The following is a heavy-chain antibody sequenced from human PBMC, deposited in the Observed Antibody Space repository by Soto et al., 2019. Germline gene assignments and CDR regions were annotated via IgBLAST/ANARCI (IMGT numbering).Heavy chain of an antibody. CDR3: ARVPDYDILTGYYSGENY. CDR2: IYYSGST. Sequence: TLSLTCTVSGGSISSGGYYWSWIRQHPGKGLEWIGYIYYSGSTYYNPSLKSRGTISVDTSKNQFSLKLSSVTAADTAVYYFARVPDYDILTGYYSGENYWGQGTLVTVSS. J-gene: IGHJ4*02. D-gene: IGHD3-9*01. V-gene: IGHV4-31*03. CDR1: GGSISSGGYY.